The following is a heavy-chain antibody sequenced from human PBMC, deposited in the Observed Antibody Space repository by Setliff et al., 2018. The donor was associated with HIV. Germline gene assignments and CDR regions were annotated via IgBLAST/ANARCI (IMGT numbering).Heavy chain of an antibody. CDR1: GFTLRSYA. CDR3: ARPTNIDTLYYGSQSFYMYYYGMDV. D-gene: IGHD3-10*01. V-gene: IGHV3-23*01. J-gene: IGHJ6*02. Sequence: PGGSLRLSCEASGFTLRSYAMYWVRQAPGKGLEWVAGISGAGATTYYADSVKGRFTISRDNSKDTLYLQMNSLRAEDTAVYFCARPTNIDTLYYGSQSFYMYYYGMDVWGQGTTVTVSS. CDR2: ISGAGATT.